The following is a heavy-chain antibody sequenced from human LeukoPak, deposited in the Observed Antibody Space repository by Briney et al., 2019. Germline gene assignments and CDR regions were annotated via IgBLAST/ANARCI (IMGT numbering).Heavy chain of an antibody. D-gene: IGHD3-10*01. CDR1: GGTFISYA. CDR2: INSKSGDT. V-gene: IGHV1-2*02. Sequence: ASVKVTCMASGGTFISYAIRWLRQAPGKGREWMGGINSKSGDTAYAQMLRGRVTVTRDTSINTSYMELSALRSDDTAMYFCTIGTGFGESPTHTRFDFWGQGTLVTVSS. J-gene: IGHJ4*02. CDR3: TIGTGFGESPTHTRFDF.